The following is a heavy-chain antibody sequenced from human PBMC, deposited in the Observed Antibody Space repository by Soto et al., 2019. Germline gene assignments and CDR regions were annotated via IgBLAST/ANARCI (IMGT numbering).Heavy chain of an antibody. D-gene: IGHD2-2*01. CDR2: IYYSGST. J-gene: IGHJ4*02. Sequence: SETLSLTCTVSGGSIGSGVYYWTGLGQYPGKGLEWIGYIYYSGSTHYNPSLKSRVTISISPSANAFSLRLTSVTAADSAVYFCAREFPSSTGFFDFWGQGALVTVSS. CDR1: GGSIGSGVYY. CDR3: AREFPSSTGFFDF. V-gene: IGHV4-31*03.